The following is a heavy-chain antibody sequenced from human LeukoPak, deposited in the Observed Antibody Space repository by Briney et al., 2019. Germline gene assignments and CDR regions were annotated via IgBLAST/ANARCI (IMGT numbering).Heavy chain of an antibody. CDR3: ARSLVGSTYFDY. V-gene: IGHV4-4*07. CDR1: GGSISGYN. D-gene: IGHD2-2*01. CDR2: ISTGGNT. Sequence: PSETLSLTCTVSGGSISGYNWNWIPQPPGKGLEWIGRISTGGNTAYNPSLKSRITLSLDTTKNQLSLNLTSVTAADTAMYYCARSLVGSTYFDYWGQGTLVTVSS. J-gene: IGHJ4*02.